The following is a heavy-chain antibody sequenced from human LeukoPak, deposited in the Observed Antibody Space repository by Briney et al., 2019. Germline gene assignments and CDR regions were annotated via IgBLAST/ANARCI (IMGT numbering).Heavy chain of an antibody. CDR1: GFSFSSYW. D-gene: IGHD2-15*01. V-gene: IGHV3-7*01. CDR3: ASGPRWVGAAWAHSFDI. CDR2: IKQDGSDK. J-gene: IGHJ3*02. Sequence: GGSLRLSCLDSGFSFSSYWMSWVRQAPGKGLEWVANIKQDGSDKQYVDSVKGRFTISRANGKSSLYLQMNSLRAEDTAVYFCASGPRWVGAAWAHSFDIWGQGTMVTVSS.